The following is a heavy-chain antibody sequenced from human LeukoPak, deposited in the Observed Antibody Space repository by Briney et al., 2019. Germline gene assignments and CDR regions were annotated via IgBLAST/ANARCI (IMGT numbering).Heavy chain of an antibody. V-gene: IGHV2-70*11. CDR3: ARIPAYSHYNYYGMDV. Sequence: VSGPTLVNPTQTLTLTCTFSGFSLNTSGVCVSWIRQPPGKALEWLARIDWDDDKYYSTSLKTRLTISKDTSKNQVVLTVTNMDPVDAATYYCARIPAYSHYNYYGMDVWGQGTTVTVSS. D-gene: IGHD4-11*01. CDR2: IDWDDDK. J-gene: IGHJ6*02. CDR1: GFSLNTSGVC.